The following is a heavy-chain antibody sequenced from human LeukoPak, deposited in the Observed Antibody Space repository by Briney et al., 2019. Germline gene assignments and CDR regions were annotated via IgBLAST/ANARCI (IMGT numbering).Heavy chain of an antibody. CDR2: INHSGST. CDR3: AGSRLLTENDAFDI. V-gene: IGHV4-34*01. Sequence: SETLSLTCAVYGGSFSGYYWSWIRQPPGKGLEWIGEINHSGSTNYNPSLKSRVTISVDTSKNQFSLKLSSVTAADTAVYYCAGSRLLTENDAFDIWGQGTMVTVSS. D-gene: IGHD6-25*01. CDR1: GGSFSGYY. J-gene: IGHJ3*02.